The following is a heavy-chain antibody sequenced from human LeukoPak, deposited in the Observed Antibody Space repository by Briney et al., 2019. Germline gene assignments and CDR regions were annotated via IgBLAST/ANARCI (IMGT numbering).Heavy chain of an antibody. V-gene: IGHV3-30*02. J-gene: IGHJ4*02. Sequence: GSLRLSCAASGFTFSSYGMHWVRQAPGKGLEWVAFIRCDGSNKYYADSVKGRFTISRDNSKNTLYLQMNSLRAEDTAVYYCAKDTAPGSIVGATEYFDYWGQGTLVTVSS. D-gene: IGHD1-26*01. CDR2: IRCDGSNK. CDR1: GFTFSSYG. CDR3: AKDTAPGSIVGATEYFDY.